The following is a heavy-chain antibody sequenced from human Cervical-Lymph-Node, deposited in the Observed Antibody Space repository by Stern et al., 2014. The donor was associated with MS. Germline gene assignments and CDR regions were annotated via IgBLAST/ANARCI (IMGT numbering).Heavy chain of an antibody. J-gene: IGHJ4*02. Sequence: QKQLVQSGGGVVQPGRSLRLSCATSGFSFSNYGMHWVRQAPGKGPEWVASILHDGSNKYYADSVKGRFTISRDYSKNTVYLQMNGLRGEDTAVYYCAKRSYGDYDYWGQGTLVTVSS. CDR3: AKRSYGDYDY. CDR2: ILHDGSNK. V-gene: IGHV3-30*18. D-gene: IGHD4-17*01. CDR1: GFSFSNYG.